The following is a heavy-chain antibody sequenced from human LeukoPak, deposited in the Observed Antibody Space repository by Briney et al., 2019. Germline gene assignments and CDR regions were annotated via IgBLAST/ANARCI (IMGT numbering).Heavy chain of an antibody. D-gene: IGHD3-22*01. Sequence: GGSLRLSCAASGFTFSNAWMSWVRQAPGRGLEGVSAICKSGGSTFYADSVRGRFTISRDNSKNTLYLQMNSLRAEDTAVYYCAKDMESAYDCSGYYSPFDSWAQGTLVTVSS. CDR2: ICKSGGST. CDR1: GFTFSNAW. J-gene: IGHJ4*02. CDR3: AKDMESAYDCSGYYSPFDS. V-gene: IGHV3-23*01.